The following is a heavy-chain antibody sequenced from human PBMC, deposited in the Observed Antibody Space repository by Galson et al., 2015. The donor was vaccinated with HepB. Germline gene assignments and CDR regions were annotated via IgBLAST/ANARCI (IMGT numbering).Heavy chain of an antibody. V-gene: IGHV3-33*08. CDR1: GFTFSSYG. J-gene: IGHJ3*02. CDR3: ARDLWTEGFGAFDI. D-gene: IGHD3/OR15-3a*01. CDR2: IWYDGSNK. Sequence: SLRLSCAASGFTFSSYGMHWVRQAPGKGLEWVAVIWYDGSNKYYADSVKGRFTISRDNSKNTLYLQMNSLRAEDTAVYYCARDLWTEGFGAFDIWGQGTMVTVSS.